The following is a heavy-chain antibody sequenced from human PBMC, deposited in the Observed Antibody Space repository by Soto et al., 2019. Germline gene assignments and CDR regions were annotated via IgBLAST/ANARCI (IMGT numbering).Heavy chain of an antibody. CDR2: ISYDGSNE. D-gene: IGHD3-22*01. CDR1: GFTFSTHD. CDR3: AKGRDSSGYYSAY. V-gene: IGHV3-30*18. Sequence: QVQLVESGGGVVQPGTSLRLSCAASGFTFSTHDMHWVRQAPGKGLEWVALISYDGSNEYYAGSVKGRFTISRDNSKNTLYLQMNSLRPEDTAVYYCAKGRDSSGYYSAYWGQGALVTVSS. J-gene: IGHJ4*02.